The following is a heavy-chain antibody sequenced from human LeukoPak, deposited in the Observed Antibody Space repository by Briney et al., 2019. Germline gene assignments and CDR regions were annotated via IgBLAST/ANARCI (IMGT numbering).Heavy chain of an antibody. Sequence: GGSLRLSCAASGFTFSSYSMNWVRQAPGKGLEWVSSISSSSYIYYADSVKGRFTISRDNAKNPLYLRMNSLRAEDTAVYYCARGLPYSSSPNWFDPWGQGTLVTVSS. CDR3: ARGLPYSSSPNWFDP. CDR1: GFTFSSYS. CDR2: ISSSSYI. D-gene: IGHD6-13*01. J-gene: IGHJ5*02. V-gene: IGHV3-21*01.